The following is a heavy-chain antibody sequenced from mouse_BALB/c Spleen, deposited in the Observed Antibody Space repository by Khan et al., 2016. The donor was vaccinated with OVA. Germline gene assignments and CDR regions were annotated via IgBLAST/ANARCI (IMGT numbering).Heavy chain of an antibody. J-gene: IGHJ3*01. D-gene: IGHD2-1*01. Sequence: VQLKQSGAELVRPGALVKLSCKASGFNIKDYYILWVKQRPEQGLEWIGWIDPDNGNTIYDPKFQAKAFITAATYSNTAYLQLSSLTSEDTAVYYCARRGYGNYWFAYWGQGTLVTVSA. V-gene: IGHV14-1*02. CDR1: GFNIKDYY. CDR3: ARRGYGNYWFAY. CDR2: IDPDNGNT.